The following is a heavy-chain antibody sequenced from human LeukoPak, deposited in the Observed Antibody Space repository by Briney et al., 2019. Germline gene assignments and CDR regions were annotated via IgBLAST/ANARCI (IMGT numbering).Heavy chain of an antibody. D-gene: IGHD3-16*01. V-gene: IGHV3-13*01. CDR1: GFNFNNYD. J-gene: IGHJ4*02. Sequence: GGSLRLSCAASGFNFNNYDLHWVRQVAGKRLEWVAGIGTVADTFYPDSVMGRFTISRENAKNSFYLQMNSLRAGDTAVYYCARAWGGRGRSWGALDFWGQGILVTVSS. CDR3: ARAWGGRGRSWGALDF. CDR2: IGTVADT.